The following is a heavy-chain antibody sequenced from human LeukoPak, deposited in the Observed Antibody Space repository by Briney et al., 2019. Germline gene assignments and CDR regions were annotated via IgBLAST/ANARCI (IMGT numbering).Heavy chain of an antibody. V-gene: IGHV1-18*01. Sequence: ASVKVSCKASGYTFTSYGIRWVRQAPGQGLEWMGWISAYNGNTNYAQKLQGRVTMTTDTSTSTAYMELRSLRSDDTAVYYCARDTAILRFLERLSPFFDYWGQGTLVTVSS. CDR3: ARDTAILRFLERLSPFFDY. J-gene: IGHJ4*02. D-gene: IGHD3-3*01. CDR1: GYTFTSYG. CDR2: ISAYNGNT.